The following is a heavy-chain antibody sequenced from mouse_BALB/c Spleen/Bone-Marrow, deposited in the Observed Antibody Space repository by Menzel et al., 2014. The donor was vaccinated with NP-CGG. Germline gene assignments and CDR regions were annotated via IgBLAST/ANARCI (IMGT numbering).Heavy chain of an antibody. V-gene: IGHV1S81*02. CDR3: ARYDGPAWFAY. Sequence: QVQLQQSGAELVKPGASVKLSCKASGYTFTSYWIHWVKLRPGHGLEWIGEINPSNGRTNYNEKSKNKATLTVDKSSSTAYIQLSSLTSEDSAVYYCARYDGPAWFAYWGQGTLVTAS. CDR1: GYTFTSYW. D-gene: IGHD2-3*01. J-gene: IGHJ3*01. CDR2: INPSNGRT.